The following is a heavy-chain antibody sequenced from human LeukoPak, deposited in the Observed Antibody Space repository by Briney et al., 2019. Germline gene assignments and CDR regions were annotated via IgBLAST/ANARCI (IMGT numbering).Heavy chain of an antibody. V-gene: IGHV3-13*01. Sequence: PGGSLRLSCAASGFTFSSYDMHWVRQATGKGLEWVSAIGTAGDTYYPGSVVGRCTISRENAKNSLYLQMNSLRAGDTAVYYCARGWSDAFDIWGQGTMVTVSS. D-gene: IGHD2-8*01. J-gene: IGHJ3*02. CDR3: ARGWSDAFDI. CDR1: GFTFSSYD. CDR2: IGTAGDT.